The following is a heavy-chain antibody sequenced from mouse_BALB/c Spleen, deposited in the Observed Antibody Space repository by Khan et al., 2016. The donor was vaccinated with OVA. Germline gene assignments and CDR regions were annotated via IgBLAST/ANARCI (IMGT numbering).Heavy chain of an antibody. Sequence: QVQLQQSGAELARPGASVKMSCKASGYTFTTYTMHWVKQRPGQGLEWIGYINPSNGYTNYNQKFKDKSTLTADKSSSTAYMQLSSLTSDYSAVYYCAREGAYSRSDGLFSYWGQGTLVTVSA. CDR2: INPSNGYT. CDR1: GYTFTTYT. V-gene: IGHV1-4*01. CDR3: AREGAYSRSDGLFSY. D-gene: IGHD2-14*01. J-gene: IGHJ3*01.